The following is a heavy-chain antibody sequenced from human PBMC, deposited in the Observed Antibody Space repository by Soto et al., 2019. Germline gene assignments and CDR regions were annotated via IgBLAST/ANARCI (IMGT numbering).Heavy chain of an antibody. CDR2: IYYSGST. V-gene: IGHV4-59*08. CDR3: ASRYGGTLDY. Sequence: QVQLQESGPGLVKPSETLSLTCTVSGGSISSYYWSWIRQPPGKGLEWIGYIYYSGSTNYNPSLXSXPXTXIDTAKNQSSLKLSSVTAADTAVYYCASRYGGTLDYWGQGTLVTVSS. D-gene: IGHD4-17*01. CDR1: GGSISSYY. J-gene: IGHJ4*02.